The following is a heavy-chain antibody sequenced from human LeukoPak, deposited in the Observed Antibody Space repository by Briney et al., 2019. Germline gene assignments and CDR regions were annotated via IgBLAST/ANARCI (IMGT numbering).Heavy chain of an antibody. Sequence: GGSLRLSCVASGFTFSSYVMNWVRRAPGKGLEWVSAISGNGGSTYYADSVKGRFTISRDNSKNTLSLQMNSLRAEDTAVYYRAKGIELWLTYFDYWGQGTLVTVSS. CDR3: AKGIELWLTYFDY. J-gene: IGHJ4*02. CDR2: ISGNGGST. D-gene: IGHD5-18*01. CDR1: GFTFSSYV. V-gene: IGHV3-23*01.